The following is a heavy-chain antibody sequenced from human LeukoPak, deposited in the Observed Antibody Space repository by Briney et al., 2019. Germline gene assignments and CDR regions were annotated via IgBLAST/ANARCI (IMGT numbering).Heavy chain of an antibody. D-gene: IGHD3-16*02. CDR3: ARATPLGDLSLYRPFDP. CDR1: GFTFSSYW. CDR2: IKSDGSYT. J-gene: IGHJ5*02. V-gene: IGHV3-74*01. Sequence: GGSLRLSCAASGFTFSSYWMHWVRQAPGKGLVWVAHIKSDGSYTNYADSVKGRFTISRDNAKNTLYLQMNGLRAEDTALYYCARATPLGDLSLYRPFDPWGQGTLVAVSS.